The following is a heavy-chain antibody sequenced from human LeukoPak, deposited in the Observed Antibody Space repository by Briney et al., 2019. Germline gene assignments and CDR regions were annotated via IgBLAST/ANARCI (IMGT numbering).Heavy chain of an antibody. J-gene: IGHJ4*02. CDR3: ARSKGLRSVGGFDY. V-gene: IGHV1-18*01. CDR1: GYTFTSYG. D-gene: IGHD4-23*01. Sequence: GASVKVSCKASGYTFTSYGISWVRQAPGQGLEWMGWISAYNGNTNYAQKLQGRVTMTTDTSTSTAYMELRSLGSDDTAVYYCARSKGLRSVGGFDYWGQGTLVTVSS. CDR2: ISAYNGNT.